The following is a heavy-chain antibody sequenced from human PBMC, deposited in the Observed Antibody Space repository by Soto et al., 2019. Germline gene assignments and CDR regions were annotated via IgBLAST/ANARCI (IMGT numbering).Heavy chain of an antibody. CDR1: GGSISSSSYY. CDR3: ARGLSGRYDFWSGYSDYYYYYMDV. V-gene: IGHV4-39*01. Sequence: QLQLQESGPGLVKPSETLSLTCTVSGGSISSSSYYWGWIRQPPGKGLEWIGSIYYSGSTYYNPSLKRRVTISVDTSKNQFSLKLSSVTAADTAVYYCARGLSGRYDFWSGYSDYYYYYMDVWGKGTTVTVSS. D-gene: IGHD3-3*01. J-gene: IGHJ6*03. CDR2: IYYSGST.